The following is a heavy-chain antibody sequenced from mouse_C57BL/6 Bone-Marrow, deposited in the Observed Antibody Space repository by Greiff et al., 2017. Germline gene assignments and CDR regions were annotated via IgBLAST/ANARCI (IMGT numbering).Heavy chain of an antibody. D-gene: IGHD1-1*01. J-gene: IGHJ3*01. CDR1: GYTFTSYG. V-gene: IGHV1-81*01. Sequence: QVHVKQSGAELARPGASVKLSCKASGYTFTSYGISWVKQRTGQGLEWIGEIYPRSGNTYYNEKFKGKATLTADKSSSTAYMELRSLTSEDSAVYFCAIIGLYCYGSKAYWGQGTLVTVSA. CDR3: AIIGLYCYGSKAY. CDR2: IYPRSGNT.